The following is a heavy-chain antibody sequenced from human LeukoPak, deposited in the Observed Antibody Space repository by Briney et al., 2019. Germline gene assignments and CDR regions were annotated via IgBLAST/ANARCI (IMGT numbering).Heavy chain of an antibody. CDR2: INPSGGST. J-gene: IGHJ5*02. Sequence: ASVKVSCTASGYTFTSYGISWVRQAPGQGLEWMGIINPSGGSTSYAQKFQGRVTMTRDMSTSTVYMELSSLRSEDTAVYYCARNHLLRFLEWHDNWFDPWGQGTLVTVSS. CDR1: GYTFTSYG. D-gene: IGHD3-3*01. CDR3: ARNHLLRFLEWHDNWFDP. V-gene: IGHV1-46*01.